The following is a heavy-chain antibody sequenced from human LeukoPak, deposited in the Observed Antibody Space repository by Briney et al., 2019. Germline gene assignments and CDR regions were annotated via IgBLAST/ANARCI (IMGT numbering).Heavy chain of an antibody. CDR2: ISPNGGTT. Sequence: PGGSLRLSCAASGFTFTIYGMNWVRQAPGKGLEWVSFISPNGGTTYYADSVKGRFTISRDNSKNTLYLQMISLRAEDTALYYYAKRIHISRWYAAFDSWGQGTLVTVSS. CDR3: AKRIHISRWYAAFDS. V-gene: IGHV3-23*01. CDR1: GFTFTIYG. D-gene: IGHD6-13*01. J-gene: IGHJ4*02.